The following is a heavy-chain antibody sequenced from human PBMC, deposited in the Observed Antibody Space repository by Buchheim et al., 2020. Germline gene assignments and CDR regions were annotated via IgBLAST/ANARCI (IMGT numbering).Heavy chain of an antibody. D-gene: IGHD6-19*01. CDR2: IDWDDDK. CDR1: GFSLSTSGMR. CDR3: ARDLLTYSSGWLDY. V-gene: IGHV2-70*04. J-gene: IGHJ4*02. Sequence: QVTLKESGPALVKPTQTLTLTCTFSGFSLSTSGMRVSWIRQPPGKALEWLARIDWDDDKFYSTSLKTRPTISKDTSNNQVVLTMTNMDPVDTATYYCARDLLTYSSGWLDYWGQGTL.